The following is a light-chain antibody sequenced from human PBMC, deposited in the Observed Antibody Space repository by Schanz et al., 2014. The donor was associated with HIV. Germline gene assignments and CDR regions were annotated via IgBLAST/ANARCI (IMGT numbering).Light chain of an antibody. Sequence: EIVMTQSPVTLSVSPGERVTLSCRASRSVNTYLAWYQQKPGQAPRLLIYGASSRATGIPDRFSGSGSGTDFTLTISRLESEDFAVYYCQQYATSPWTFGQGTKVDVK. CDR1: RSVNTY. CDR3: QQYATSPWT. CDR2: GAS. V-gene: IGKV3-20*01. J-gene: IGKJ1*01.